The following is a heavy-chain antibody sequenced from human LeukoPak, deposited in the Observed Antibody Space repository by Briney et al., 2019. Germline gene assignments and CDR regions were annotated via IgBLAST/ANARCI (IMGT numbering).Heavy chain of an antibody. Sequence: PGGSLRLSCAASGFTFSSNGMSWVRQAPGKGLEWVSTISGSGGSTFYADSVKGRFTISRDNSKNTLFLQMNSLRAEDTAVYYCAKTGYSDLSGYYDYWGQGSLVTVSP. CDR3: AKTGYSDLSGYYDY. V-gene: IGHV3-23*01. J-gene: IGHJ4*02. CDR2: ISGSGGST. CDR1: GFTFSSNG. D-gene: IGHD3-22*01.